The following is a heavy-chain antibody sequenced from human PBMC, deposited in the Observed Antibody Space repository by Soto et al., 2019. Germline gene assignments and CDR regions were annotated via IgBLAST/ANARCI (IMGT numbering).Heavy chain of an antibody. CDR1: GFTFTSYS. D-gene: IGHD6-19*01. CDR3: ARDISPSSGYYTRFDY. Sequence: GGSLRLSCAASGFTFTSYSMNWVRQAPGKGLEWVSSISSGSNYKYYVDSVKGRFTIFRDNAKSSLYLQMNSLRVEDTAVYYCARDISPSSGYYTRFDYWGQGTLVTVSS. CDR2: ISSGSNYK. V-gene: IGHV3-21*01. J-gene: IGHJ4*02.